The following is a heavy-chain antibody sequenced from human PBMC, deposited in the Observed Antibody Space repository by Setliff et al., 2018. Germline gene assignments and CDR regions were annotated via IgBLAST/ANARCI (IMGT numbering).Heavy chain of an antibody. CDR1: GDSMNDNH. J-gene: IGHJ6*03. Sequence: SETLSLTCNVSGDSMNDNHWTWIRQPPGKGLEWIGYIYTSGGTNYNPSLKSRVTISVDMSKNQFSLKLSSVIAADTAVYYCARAYYYASGNSHNYYMDVWGKGIAVTVSS. CDR3: ARAYYYASGNSHNYYMDV. D-gene: IGHD3-10*01. CDR2: IYTSGGT. V-gene: IGHV4-4*08.